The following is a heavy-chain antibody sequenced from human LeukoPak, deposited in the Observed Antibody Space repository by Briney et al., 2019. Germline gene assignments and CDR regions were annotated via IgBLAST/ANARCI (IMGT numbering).Heavy chain of an antibody. V-gene: IGHV3-21*01. D-gene: IGHD3-22*01. CDR3: AKDRYYDSSGYSYFDY. CDR2: ISSGGNYI. Sequence: GGSLRLSCAASDFTFSSYTVHWVRQAPGKGLEWVSCISSGGNYIYHADSVKGRFTISRDNAKNSLYLQMNSLRVEDTAVYYCAKDRYYDSSGYSYFDYWGQGTLVTVSS. CDR1: DFTFSSYT. J-gene: IGHJ4*02.